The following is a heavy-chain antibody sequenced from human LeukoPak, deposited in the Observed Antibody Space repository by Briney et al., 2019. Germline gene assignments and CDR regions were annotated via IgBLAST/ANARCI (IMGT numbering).Heavy chain of an antibody. CDR3: AKVLYYYDSSGNFDY. D-gene: IGHD3-22*01. CDR2: IYSGGST. J-gene: IGHJ4*02. V-gene: IGHV3-53*01. CDR1: GFTVSSNY. Sequence: GGSLRLSCAASGFTVSSNYMSWVRQAPGKGLEWVSVIYSGGSTYYADSVKGRFTISRDNSKNTLYLQMNSLRAEDTAVYYCAKVLYYYDSSGNFDYWGQGTLVTVSS.